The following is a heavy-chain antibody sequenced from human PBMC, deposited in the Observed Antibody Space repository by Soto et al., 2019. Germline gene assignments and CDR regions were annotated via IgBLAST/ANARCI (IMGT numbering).Heavy chain of an antibody. CDR2: ISGSGGST. Sequence: EVQLLESGGGLVQPGGSLRLSCAASGFTFSSYAMSWVRQSPGKGLEWVSAISGSGGSTYYADAVKGRFTISRDNSKNTLYLQMNSLRAEDTAVYYCAKAPYGSGSYPYYWGQGTLVTVSS. V-gene: IGHV3-23*01. CDR3: AKAPYGSGSYPYY. CDR1: GFTFSSYA. J-gene: IGHJ4*02. D-gene: IGHD3-10*01.